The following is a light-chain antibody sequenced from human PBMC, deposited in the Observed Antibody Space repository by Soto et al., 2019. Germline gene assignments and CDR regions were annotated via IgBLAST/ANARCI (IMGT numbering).Light chain of an antibody. CDR1: TGAVTSSHY. J-gene: IGLJ2*01. CDR3: LLCYSGALVV. Sequence: QAVVTQEPSLTVSPGGTVTLTCGSSTGAVTSSHYPYWFQQKPGQAPRTLIYDTSNKNSWTPARFSGSLLGGKAALTLSGAQPEDEADYYCLLCYSGALVVFGGGTKATVL. CDR2: DTS. V-gene: IGLV7-46*01.